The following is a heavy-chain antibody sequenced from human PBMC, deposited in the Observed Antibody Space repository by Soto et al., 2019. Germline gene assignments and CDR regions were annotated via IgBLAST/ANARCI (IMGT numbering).Heavy chain of an antibody. CDR2: IKQDGSEK. V-gene: IGHV3-7*01. CDR1: GFTFSSYW. Sequence: GGSLRLSCAASGFTFSSYWMSWVRQAPGKGLEWVANIKQDGSEKYYVDSVKGRFTISRDNAKNSLYLRMNSLRAEDTAVYYCARDPTLYGDYVEDHYFDYWGQGTLVTVSS. J-gene: IGHJ4*02. CDR3: ARDPTLYGDYVEDHYFDY. D-gene: IGHD4-17*01.